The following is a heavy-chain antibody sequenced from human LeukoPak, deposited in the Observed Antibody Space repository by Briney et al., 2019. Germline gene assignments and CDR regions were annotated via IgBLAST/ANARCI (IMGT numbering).Heavy chain of an antibody. Sequence: GASVKASCKASGGIFSSYAISWVRQAPGQGLEWMGRIIPILGIANYAQKFQGRVTITADKSTSTAYMELSSLRSEDTAVYYCARVGYYYDSSGYGDWFDPWGQGTLVTVSS. J-gene: IGHJ5*02. V-gene: IGHV1-69*04. D-gene: IGHD3-22*01. CDR2: IIPILGIA. CDR3: ARVGYYYDSSGYGDWFDP. CDR1: GGIFSSYA.